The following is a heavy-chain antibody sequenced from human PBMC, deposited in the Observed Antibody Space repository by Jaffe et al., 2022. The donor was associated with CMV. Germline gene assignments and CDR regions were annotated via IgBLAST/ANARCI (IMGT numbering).Heavy chain of an antibody. Sequence: EVQLVESGGGLVQPGRSLRLSCAASGFTFDDYAMHWVRQAPGKGLEWVSGISWNSGSIGYADSVKGRFTISRDNAKNSLYLQMNSLRAEDTALYYCAKDMGLPTYYDYVWGSYRYSYYYGMDVWGQGTTVTVSS. J-gene: IGHJ6*02. V-gene: IGHV3-9*01. CDR2: ISWNSGSI. D-gene: IGHD3-16*02. CDR1: GFTFDDYA. CDR3: AKDMGLPTYYDYVWGSYRYSYYYGMDV.